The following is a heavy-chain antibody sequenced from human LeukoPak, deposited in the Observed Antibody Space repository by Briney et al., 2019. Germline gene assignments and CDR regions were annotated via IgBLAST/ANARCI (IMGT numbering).Heavy chain of an antibody. CDR2: IYSDGST. Sequence: GGSLRLSCAASGFTVSTNYMSWVRQAPGKKLEWVSDIYSDGSTFYADSVKGRFTIFRDNSKNALYLQMNSLRAEDTAVYHCARYDFILISYFDLWGRGTLVTVSS. D-gene: IGHD3-3*01. CDR1: GFTVSTNY. CDR3: ARYDFILISYFDL. V-gene: IGHV3-53*01. J-gene: IGHJ2*01.